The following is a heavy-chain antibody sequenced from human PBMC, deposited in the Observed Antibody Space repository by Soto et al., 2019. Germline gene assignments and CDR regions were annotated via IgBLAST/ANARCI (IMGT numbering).Heavy chain of an antibody. Sequence: GGSLRLSCAASGFTFSSYAMSWVRQAPGKGLEWVSAISGSGGSTYYADSVKGRFTISRDNSKNTLYLQMNSLRAEDTAVYYCAKNGRLTGYYAVDYWGQRTLVTVSS. V-gene: IGHV3-23*01. J-gene: IGHJ4*02. CDR3: AKNGRLTGYYAVDY. CDR1: GFTFSSYA. CDR2: ISGSGGST. D-gene: IGHD3-9*01.